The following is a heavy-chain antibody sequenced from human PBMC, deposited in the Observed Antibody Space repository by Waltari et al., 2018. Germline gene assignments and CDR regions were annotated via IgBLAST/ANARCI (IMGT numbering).Heavy chain of an antibody. Sequence: QVKLVESGGGVVQPGRSLRLSCAASGFSFSSYGMHWVRQAPGKGLEWVAGISFHGGNVYYADSVKGRFTISRDNSKNTLYLQMNSLRAEDTAVYYCAKGQYFDWRMDVWGQGTTVTVSS. J-gene: IGHJ6*02. CDR1: GFSFSSYG. D-gene: IGHD3-9*01. CDR2: ISFHGGNV. CDR3: AKGQYFDWRMDV. V-gene: IGHV3-30*18.